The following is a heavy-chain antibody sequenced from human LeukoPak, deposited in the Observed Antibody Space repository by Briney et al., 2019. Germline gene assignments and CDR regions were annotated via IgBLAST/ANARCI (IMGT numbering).Heavy chain of an antibody. Sequence: SQTLSLTCTVSGGSISSYYWSWIRQPPGKGLEWIGEINHSGSTNYNPSLKSRVTMSVDTSKNQFSLKLSSVTAADTAVYYCARGLRVRNCSGGSCNWFDPWGQGTLVTVSS. D-gene: IGHD2-15*01. J-gene: IGHJ5*02. CDR1: GGSISSYY. CDR2: INHSGST. CDR3: ARGLRVRNCSGGSCNWFDP. V-gene: IGHV4-34*01.